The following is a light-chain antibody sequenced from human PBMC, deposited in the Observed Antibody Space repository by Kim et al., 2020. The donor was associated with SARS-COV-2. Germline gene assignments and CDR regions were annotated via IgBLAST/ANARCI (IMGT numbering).Light chain of an antibody. V-gene: IGKV1-5*03. CDR1: QYITRR. Sequence: SASVGDRFTITCRASQYITRRLAWYQQKPGKAPKVLISKASPLESGVPSTFSGSGSGTDFTLTISSLQPNDFATYYCQQYETYPWTFGQGTKVDIK. CDR2: KAS. J-gene: IGKJ1*01. CDR3: QQYETYPWT.